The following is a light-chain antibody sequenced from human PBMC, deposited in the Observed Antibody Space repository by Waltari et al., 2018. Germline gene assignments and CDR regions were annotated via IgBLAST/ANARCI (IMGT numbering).Light chain of an antibody. CDR1: RSNIGAGYD. Sequence: QSVLTQPPSVSRAPGQTVTISCAGNRSNIGAGYDVHWYQQLPETAPKVVIYANTSRPSGVPDRFSGSKSGSSASLAIAGLQVEDEADYYCQSFDSSLSRVVFGGGTKLTVL. CDR2: ANT. J-gene: IGLJ3*02. CDR3: QSFDSSLSRVV. V-gene: IGLV1-40*01.